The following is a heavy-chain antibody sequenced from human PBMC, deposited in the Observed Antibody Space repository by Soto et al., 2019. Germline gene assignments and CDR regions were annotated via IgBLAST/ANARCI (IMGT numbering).Heavy chain of an antibody. CDR2: IYYSDIYYSETT. CDR3: ARDRSYYDGSLHH. CDR1: GDSVSSGSDY. D-gene: IGHD3-10*01. J-gene: IGHJ1*01. Sequence: SETLSLTCTVSGDSVSSGSDYWSWIRQPPGKGLEWIGYIYYSDIYYSETTKYNPSLKSRVTISVDTSKNQFSLKLSSVTTADTAVYYCARDRSYYDGSLHHWGQGTLVTVSS. V-gene: IGHV4-61*01.